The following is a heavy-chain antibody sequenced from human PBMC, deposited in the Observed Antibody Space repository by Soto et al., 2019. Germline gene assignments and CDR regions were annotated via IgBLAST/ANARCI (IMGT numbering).Heavy chain of an antibody. V-gene: IGHV1-2*02. CDR3: AIVRFLEWLPRFYYYYGMDV. CDR1: GYTFTGYY. D-gene: IGHD3-3*01. Sequence: GASVKVSCKASGYTFTGYYMHWVRQAPGQGLEWMGWINPNSGGTNYAQKFQGRVTMTRDTSISTAYMELSSLRSDDTAVYYCAIVRFLEWLPRFYYYYGMDVWGQGTTVTVSS. J-gene: IGHJ6*02. CDR2: INPNSGGT.